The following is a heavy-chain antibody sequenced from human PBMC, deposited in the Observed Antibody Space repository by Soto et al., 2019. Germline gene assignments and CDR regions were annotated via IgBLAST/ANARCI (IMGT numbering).Heavy chain of an antibody. CDR3: ATANGSGSYPGTPPKYYYGMDV. CDR1: GGSIRSYY. V-gene: IGHV4-59*01. CDR2: IYYSGST. J-gene: IGHJ6*02. D-gene: IGHD3-10*01. Sequence: SSETLSLTCTVPGGSIRSYYWSWIRQPPGEGLEWIGYIYYSGSTNYNPSLKSRVTISVDTSKNQFSLKLSSVTAADTAMYYCATANGSGSYPGTPPKYYYGMDVWGQGTTVTV.